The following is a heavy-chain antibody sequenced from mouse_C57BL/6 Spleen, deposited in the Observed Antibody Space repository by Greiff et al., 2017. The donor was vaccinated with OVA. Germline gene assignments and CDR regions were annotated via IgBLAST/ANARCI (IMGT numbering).Heavy chain of an antibody. CDR2: IYPGSGST. Sequence: QVQLQQPGAELVKPGASVKMSCKASGYTFTSYWITWVKQRPGQGLEWIGDIYPGSGSTNYNEKFKIKATLTLDTSSSTAYMQLSSLTSEYSAVYYCARNYGSSYHFAYWGQGTLVTVSA. V-gene: IGHV1-55*01. CDR3: ARNYGSSYHFAY. J-gene: IGHJ3*01. CDR1: GYTFTSYW. D-gene: IGHD1-1*01.